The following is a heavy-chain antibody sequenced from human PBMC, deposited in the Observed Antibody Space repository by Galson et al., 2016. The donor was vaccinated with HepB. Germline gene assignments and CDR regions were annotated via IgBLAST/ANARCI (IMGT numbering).Heavy chain of an antibody. D-gene: IGHD2-21*02. CDR2: VNHAGTT. CDR3: AGLTAGAFDV. CDR1: GGSFTGYY. Sequence: SETLSLTFGLSGGSFTGYYWSWIRQPPGKGLEWVGEVNHAGTTNYNPSLKSRATISGDMSTSQFALNLASVTAADTAVYYCAGLTAGAFDVWGQGMMVIVS. V-gene: IGHV4-34*01. J-gene: IGHJ3*01.